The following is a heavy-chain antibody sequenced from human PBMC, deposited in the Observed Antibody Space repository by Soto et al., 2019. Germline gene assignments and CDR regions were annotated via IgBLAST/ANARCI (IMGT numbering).Heavy chain of an antibody. D-gene: IGHD6-13*01. CDR2: IYYSGST. Sequence: QVQLQESGPGLVKPSQTLSLTCSVSGGSISSGAYYWTWIRQHPGKGLEWIGYIYYSGSTYYNPSLMSRVTISVDTSKHQFSLKLRSVTAADTAVYYCARDGRLVNYYYYGMDVWGQGTTVTVSS. CDR1: GGSISSGAYY. CDR3: ARDGRLVNYYYYGMDV. J-gene: IGHJ6*02. V-gene: IGHV4-31*03.